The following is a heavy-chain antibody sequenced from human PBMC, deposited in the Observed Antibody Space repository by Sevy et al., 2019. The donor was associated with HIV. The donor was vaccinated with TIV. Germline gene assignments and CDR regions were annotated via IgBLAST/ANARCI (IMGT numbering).Heavy chain of an antibody. D-gene: IGHD4-17*01. Sequence: ASVKVSCKVSGYTLTDIAMHWVRQAPGKGLEWMGGFDPEDDETIYAQRFQGRVTMTEDTSTDTAYMELTSLRSEDTAVYYCATDLWFYYGDFRGFWGQGTLVTVSS. CDR3: ATDLWFYYGDFRGF. CDR1: GYTLTDIA. J-gene: IGHJ4*02. CDR2: FDPEDDET. V-gene: IGHV1-24*01.